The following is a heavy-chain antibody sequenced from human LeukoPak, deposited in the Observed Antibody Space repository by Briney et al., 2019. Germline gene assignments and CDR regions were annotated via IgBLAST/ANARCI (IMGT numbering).Heavy chain of an antibody. Sequence: SETLSLTCTVSGGSISSYFWTWIRQPAGRGLEWVGRIFSSGSTNYNPSLESRITMLVDTSKNQVSLNLSSVTAADTAVYYCARGIVSSSWYGNWLDPWGQGTLVTVSS. CDR3: ARGIVSSSWYGNWLDP. V-gene: IGHV4-4*07. CDR1: GGSISSYF. D-gene: IGHD6-13*01. CDR2: IFSSGST. J-gene: IGHJ5*02.